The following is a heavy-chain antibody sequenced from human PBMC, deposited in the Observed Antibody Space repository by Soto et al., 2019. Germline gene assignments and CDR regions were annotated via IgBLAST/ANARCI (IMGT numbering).Heavy chain of an antibody. Sequence: ASVKVSCKASGYTFTSYYMHWVRQAPGQGLEWMGIINPSGGSTSYAQKFQGRVTMTRDTSTSTVYMELSSLRSEDTAVYYCAREAASDPSFYYHYMDVWGKGTTVTVSS. V-gene: IGHV1-46*03. D-gene: IGHD3-10*01. CDR3: AREAASDPSFYYHYMDV. J-gene: IGHJ6*03. CDR2: INPSGGST. CDR1: GYTFTSYY.